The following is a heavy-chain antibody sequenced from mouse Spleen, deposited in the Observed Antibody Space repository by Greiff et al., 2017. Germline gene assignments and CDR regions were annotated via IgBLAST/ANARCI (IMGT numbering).Heavy chain of an antibody. Sequence: EVKLVESGGGLVKPGGSLKLSCAASGFTFSSYTMSWVRQTPAKRLEWVATISSGGGNTYYPDSVKGRFTISRDNARNTLYLQMSSLRSEDTAMYYCARHKEAYLYYFDYWGQGTTLTVSS. J-gene: IGHJ2*01. D-gene: IGHD1-1*01. CDR2: ISSGGGNT. V-gene: IGHV5-9*04. CDR3: ARHKEAYLYYFDY. CDR1: GFTFSSYT.